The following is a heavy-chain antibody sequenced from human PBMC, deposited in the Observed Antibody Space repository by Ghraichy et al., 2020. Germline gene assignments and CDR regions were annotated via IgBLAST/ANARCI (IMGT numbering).Heavy chain of an antibody. J-gene: IGHJ4*02. V-gene: IGHV3-9*01. Sequence: LSLTCAASGFTFDDYAMHWVRQAPGKGLEWVSGISWNSGSIGYADSVKGRFTISRDNAKNSLYLQMNSLRAEDTALYYCAKDQNRYDFWSGSDYWGQGTLVTVSS. CDR1: GFTFDDYA. CDR3: AKDQNRYDFWSGSDY. CDR2: ISWNSGSI. D-gene: IGHD3-3*01.